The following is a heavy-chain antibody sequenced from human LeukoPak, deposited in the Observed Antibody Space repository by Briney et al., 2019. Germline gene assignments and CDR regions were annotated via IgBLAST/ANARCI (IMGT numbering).Heavy chain of an antibody. V-gene: IGHV3-23*01. CDR3: AKKIVVAGTGGFDY. Sequence: GGSLRLSCTASGFTFSSYAMYWVRQAPGKGLEWVSAIGASGGTTHYADSVKGRFTISRDNSKNTLYLQMNSLRAEDTAEYYCAKKIVVAGTGGFDYWGQGTLVTVSS. J-gene: IGHJ4*02. CDR1: GFTFSSYA. D-gene: IGHD6-19*01. CDR2: IGASGGTT.